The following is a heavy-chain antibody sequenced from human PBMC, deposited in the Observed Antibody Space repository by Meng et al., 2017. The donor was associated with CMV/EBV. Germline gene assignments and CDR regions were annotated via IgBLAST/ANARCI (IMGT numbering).Heavy chain of an antibody. J-gene: IGHJ4*02. D-gene: IGHD3-16*01. Sequence: GESLKISCAASGFTFSSYSMNWVRQAPGKGLEWVSYISSSSSTIYYADSVKGRFTISRDNAKNSLYLQMNSLRAEDTAVYYCARDPGSPPGGIDYWGQGTPVTVSS. CDR1: GFTFSSYS. CDR2: ISSSSSTI. V-gene: IGHV3-48*04. CDR3: ARDPGSPPGGIDY.